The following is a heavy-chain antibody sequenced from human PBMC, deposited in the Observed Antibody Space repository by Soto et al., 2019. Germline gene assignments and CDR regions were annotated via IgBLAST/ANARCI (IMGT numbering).Heavy chain of an antibody. CDR3: VRAGHCITTRCYGNWFDP. CDR1: GFTFSTYW. Sequence: EVQLVESGGGLVQPGGSLRLSCAASGFTFSTYWMHWIRQVPGKGLEWVSRINSDARHTYYADSVKGRFTISRDNAKNTMHLELSRLRAEDTAVYYCVRAGHCITTRCYGNWFDPWGQGTLVTVSS. CDR2: INSDARHT. J-gene: IGHJ5*02. D-gene: IGHD2-2*01. V-gene: IGHV3-74*01.